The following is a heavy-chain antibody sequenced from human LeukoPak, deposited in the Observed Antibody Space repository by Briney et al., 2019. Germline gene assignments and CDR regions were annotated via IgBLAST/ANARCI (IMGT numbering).Heavy chain of an antibody. CDR1: GFAFSSYW. J-gene: IGHJ4*02. V-gene: IGHV3-7*01. CDR3: ARDTDDYGDYEDYFDY. D-gene: IGHD4-17*01. CDR2: IKQDGSEK. Sequence: GGSLRLSCAASGFAFSSYWMSWVRQAPGQGLEWVANIKQDGSEKYYVDSVKGRFTISRDNAKNSLYLQMNSLRAEDTAVYYSARDTDDYGDYEDYFDYWGQGTLVTVSS.